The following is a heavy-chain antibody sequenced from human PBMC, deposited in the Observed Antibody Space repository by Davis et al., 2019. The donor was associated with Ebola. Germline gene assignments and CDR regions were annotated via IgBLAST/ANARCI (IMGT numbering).Heavy chain of an antibody. V-gene: IGHV4-4*07. CDR2: IYTSGST. CDR3: ARGAGYYYDSSGYYKSHDAFDI. D-gene: IGHD3-22*01. CDR1: GGSISSYY. Sequence: SETLSLTCTVSGGSISSYYWSWIRQPAGKGLEWIGRIYTSGSTNYNPSLKSRVTMSVDTSKNQFSLKLSSVTAADTAVYYCARGAGYYYDSSGYYKSHDAFDIWGQGTMVTVSS. J-gene: IGHJ3*02.